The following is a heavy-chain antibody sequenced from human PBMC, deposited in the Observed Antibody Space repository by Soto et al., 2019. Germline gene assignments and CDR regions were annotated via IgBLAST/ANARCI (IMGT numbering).Heavy chain of an antibody. J-gene: IGHJ4*02. Sequence: QVQLVESGGGVVQPGRSLRLSCEAYGFSFSSYGMHWVRQAPGKGLEWVAFISYDGSNKYYVDSVQGRFNIYRDSSRNALYLQMNSLRPEDTAVYYCAKALGELSPESYDYWGQGTLVTVSS. CDR1: GFSFSSYG. V-gene: IGHV3-30*18. CDR2: ISYDGSNK. CDR3: AKALGELSPESYDY. D-gene: IGHD3-16*02.